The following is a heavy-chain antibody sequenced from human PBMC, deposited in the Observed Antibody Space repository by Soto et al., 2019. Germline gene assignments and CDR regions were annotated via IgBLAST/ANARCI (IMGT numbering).Heavy chain of an antibody. D-gene: IGHD2-15*01. CDR3: VRQRGVGSYIFGMDV. Sequence: QVQLVQSGAEVKKPGSSVKVPCKASGGTFSSYAISWVRQAPGQGLEWMGGIIPIFGTSNYAQKFQGRVTITADESRSTAYMELSSLRSEDTAVYYCVRQRGVGSYIFGMDVWGQGTTVTVSS. CDR1: GGTFSSYA. CDR2: IIPIFGTS. J-gene: IGHJ6*02. V-gene: IGHV1-69*12.